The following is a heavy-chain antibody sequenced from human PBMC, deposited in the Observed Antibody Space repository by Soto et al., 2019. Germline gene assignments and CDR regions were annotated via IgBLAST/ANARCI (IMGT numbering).Heavy chain of an antibody. CDR2: ISWNSGSI. D-gene: IGHD3-22*01. Sequence: EVQLVESGGGLVQPGRSLRLSCAASGFTFDDYAMHWVRQAPGKGLEWVSGISWNSGSIGYADSVKGRFTISRDNAKNSLYLQMNSLRAEDTALYYCAKDMSMIAGGRIYGMDVWGQGTTVTVS. CDR1: GFTFDDYA. J-gene: IGHJ6*02. CDR3: AKDMSMIAGGRIYGMDV. V-gene: IGHV3-9*01.